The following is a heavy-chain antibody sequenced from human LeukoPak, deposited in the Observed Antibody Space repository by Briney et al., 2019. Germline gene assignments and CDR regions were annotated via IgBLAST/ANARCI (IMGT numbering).Heavy chain of an antibody. CDR1: GAAFSSSGYY. D-gene: IGHD3-16*01. Sequence: SETLSLTGTVFGAAFSSSGYYWCWIRQPPGKGLEWIASIYSSVTYYNPSLKSRVTISVDTSKNQFSLHLRSLPHPHTPLYYCTSLPFLWGFPYRGQGTLVTVSS. CDR2: IYSSVT. V-gene: IGHV4-39*01. CDR3: TSLPFLWGFPY. J-gene: IGHJ4*02.